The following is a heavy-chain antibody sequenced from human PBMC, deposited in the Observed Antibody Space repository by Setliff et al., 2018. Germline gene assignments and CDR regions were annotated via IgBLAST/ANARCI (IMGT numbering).Heavy chain of an antibody. J-gene: IGHJ3*02. V-gene: IGHV1-18*01. CDR3: ARVYLAGSGWDKANALDI. CDR1: GYTFTNFG. Sequence: ASVKVSCMTSGYTFTNFGINWVRQAPGQGLEWMGWNSAYAQKFQGRVTMTTDTPTSTAYMELRSLRSDDTAVYYCARVYLAGSGWDKANALDIWGQGTMVTVSS. D-gene: IGHD6-19*01. CDR2: NSAY.